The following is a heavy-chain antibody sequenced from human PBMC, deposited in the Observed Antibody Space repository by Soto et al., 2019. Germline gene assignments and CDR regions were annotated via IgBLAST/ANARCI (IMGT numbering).Heavy chain of an antibody. J-gene: IGHJ4*02. V-gene: IGHV3-33*01. D-gene: IGHD1-1*01. CDR3: ARSIRDAYNPLDY. CDR2: IWFNGDTK. CDR1: GFTFRHYA. Sequence: GSLRLSCGTSGFTFRHYAMHWVRQAPGKGLEWVASIWFNGDTKYYADSVKGRFTISRDNSRDTVSLQMDSLRAEDTALYFCARSIRDAYNPLDYWVQGALVTVSS.